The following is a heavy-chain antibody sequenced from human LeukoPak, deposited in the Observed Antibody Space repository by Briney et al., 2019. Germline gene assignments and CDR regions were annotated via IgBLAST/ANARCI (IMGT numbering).Heavy chain of an antibody. CDR1: GFTFSSYS. D-gene: IGHD2-2*01. CDR3: GVVPAAWETWFDP. J-gene: IGHJ5*02. CDR2: ISSSSYI. Sequence: GGSLRLSCAASGFTFSSYSMNWVRQAPGKGLEWVSSISSSSYIYYADSVKGRFTISRDNAKNSLYLQMNSLRAEDTAVYYCGVVPAAWETWFDPWAQETLVTVS. V-gene: IGHV3-21*01.